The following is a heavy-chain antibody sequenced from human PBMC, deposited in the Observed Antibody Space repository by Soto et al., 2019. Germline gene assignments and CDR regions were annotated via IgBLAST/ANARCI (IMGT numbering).Heavy chain of an antibody. V-gene: IGHV3-74*01. CDR1: GFTFSSYW. CDR3: ARVLRRDSRSSYYYYGMDV. Sequence: GGSLRLSCAASGFTFSSYWMHWVRQAPGKGLVWVSRINSDGSSTSYADSVKGRFTISRDNAKNTLYLQMNSLRAEDTAVYYCARVLRRDSRSSYYYYGMDVWGKGTTVTVPS. D-gene: IGHD6-6*01. CDR2: INSDGSST. J-gene: IGHJ6*04.